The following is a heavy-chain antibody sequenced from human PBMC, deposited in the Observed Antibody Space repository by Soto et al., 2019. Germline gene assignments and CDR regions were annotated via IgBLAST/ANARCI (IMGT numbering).Heavy chain of an antibody. Sequence: QLQLQESGAGLVKPSQTLSLTCAVSGGSFSSGGYSWSWIRQPTGKGLGWIGYIYNSGSTFYNPALTNRVTISVDRSKYQFSLKLSSVTAADTAVYYCARVPGPWGQGTLVTVSS. V-gene: IGHV4-30-2*01. CDR2: IYNSGST. CDR3: ARVPGP. D-gene: IGHD3-10*01. CDR1: GGSFSSGGYS. J-gene: IGHJ5*02.